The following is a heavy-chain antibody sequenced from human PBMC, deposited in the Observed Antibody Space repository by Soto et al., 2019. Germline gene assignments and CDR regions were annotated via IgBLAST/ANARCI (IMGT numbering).Heavy chain of an antibody. CDR2: INSDGSGT. V-gene: IGHV3-74*01. D-gene: IGHD3-22*01. J-gene: IGHJ3*01. CDR1: GFTFSNYW. CDR3: VRQYYDSSGYSSHDALDL. Sequence: EVQLVESGGGLVQPGGSLRLSCAAAGFTFSNYWIHWVRQAPGKGLVWVSRINSDGSGTIYADSVKGRFTISRDNAKNTLYLHMNSLRAEDTAVYFCVRQYYDSSGYSSHDALDLWGQGTMVTVSS.